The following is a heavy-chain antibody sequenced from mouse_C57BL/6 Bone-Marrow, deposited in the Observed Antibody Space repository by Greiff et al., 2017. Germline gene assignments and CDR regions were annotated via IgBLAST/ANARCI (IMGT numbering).Heavy chain of an antibody. J-gene: IGHJ2*01. CDR1: GYTFTSYG. Sequence: QVQLQQSGAELARPGASVKLSCKASGYTFTSYGISWVKQRTGQGLEWIGEIYPRSGNTYYNEKFKGKATLTADNSSSTAYMALRSLTSEDSAVYFCARESIYYDYDGGGYWGQGTTLTVSS. CDR2: IYPRSGNT. V-gene: IGHV1-81*01. D-gene: IGHD2-4*01. CDR3: ARESIYYDYDGGGY.